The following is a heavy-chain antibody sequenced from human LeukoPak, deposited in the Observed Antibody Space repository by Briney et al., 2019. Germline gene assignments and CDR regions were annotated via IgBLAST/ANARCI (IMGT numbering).Heavy chain of an antibody. J-gene: IGHJ4*02. D-gene: IGHD1-14*01. CDR3: ARGVEPLAANTLAY. CDR2: LYSDGNT. Sequence: QTGGSLRLSCAASGFTVITNDMTWVRQAPGKGLEWXXVLYSDGNTKYADSVQGRFTISRDNSKNTLYLEMNSLSPDDTAVYYCARGVEPLAANTLAYWGQGTLVTVSS. V-gene: IGHV3-53*01. CDR1: GFTVITND.